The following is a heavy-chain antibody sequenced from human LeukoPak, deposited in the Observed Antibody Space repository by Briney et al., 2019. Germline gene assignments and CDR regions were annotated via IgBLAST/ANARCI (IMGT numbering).Heavy chain of an antibody. CDR2: ISSSGSTI. V-gene: IGHV3-48*03. CDR3: ASGDSSSGGMDV. CDR1: GFTFSSYE. Sequence: GGSLRLSCAASGFTFSSYEMNWVRQAPGKGLEWVSYISSSGSTIYYADSVKGRFTISRDNAKNSLYLQMNSLRAEDTAVYYCASGDSSSGGMDVWGQGTTVTVSS. D-gene: IGHD6-6*01. J-gene: IGHJ6*02.